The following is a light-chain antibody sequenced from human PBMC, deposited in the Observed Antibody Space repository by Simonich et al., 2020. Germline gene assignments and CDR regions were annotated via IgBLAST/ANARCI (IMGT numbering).Light chain of an antibody. J-gene: IGKJ1*01. CDR1: QSVGSSY. CDR2: DAS. V-gene: IGKV3D-20*01. Sequence: EIVLTQSPGTLSLSPGERATLSCRASQSVGSSYLAWDQQKPGLAPRLLIYDASSRATGIPDRFSGSGSGTDVTLTISRLEPEDFAVYYCQQYGSSRTFGQGTKVEIK. CDR3: QQYGSSRT.